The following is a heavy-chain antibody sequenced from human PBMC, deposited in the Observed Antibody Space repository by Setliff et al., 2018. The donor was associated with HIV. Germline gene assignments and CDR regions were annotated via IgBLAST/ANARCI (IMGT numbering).Heavy chain of an antibody. J-gene: IGHJ6*02. D-gene: IGHD3-16*01. Sequence: GASVKVSCKASGYTFTSYYMHWVRQAPGQGLEWMGAINPGGGSTTYAQTFQGRVTMTRDTSTSTVYMELSSLRSQDTAMYYCARGWGGQDAYYYGMDVWGQGTTVTVSS. CDR2: INPGGGST. CDR3: ARGWGGQDAYYYGMDV. CDR1: GYTFTSYY. V-gene: IGHV1-46*01.